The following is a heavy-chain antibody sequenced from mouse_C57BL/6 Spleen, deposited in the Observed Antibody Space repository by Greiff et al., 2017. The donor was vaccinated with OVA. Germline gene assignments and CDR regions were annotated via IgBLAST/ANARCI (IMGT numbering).Heavy chain of an antibody. V-gene: IGHV1-26*01. J-gene: IGHJ1*03. Sequence: EVQLQQSGPELVKPGASVKISCKASGYTFTDYYMNWVKQSHGKSLEWIGDINPNNGGTSYNQKFKGKATLTVDKSSSTAYMELRSLTSEDSAVYYCARQKTSGNWYFDVWGTGTTDTVSS. D-gene: IGHD2-14*01. CDR3: ARQKTSGNWYFDV. CDR1: GYTFTDYY. CDR2: INPNNGGT.